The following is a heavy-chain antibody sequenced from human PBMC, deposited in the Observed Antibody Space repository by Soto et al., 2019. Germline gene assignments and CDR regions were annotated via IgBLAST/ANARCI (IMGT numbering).Heavy chain of an antibody. CDR2: IYYTGNT. Sequence: QVQLQESGPGLVKPSQTLSLTCTVSGGSISSGGTGSYWTWIRQLPGKGLEWIGYIYYTGNTYYNXSXTGXPTISIDTSENQFSLKLTSVTAADTAVYFCASGHDAYKVRYWGQGTLVTVSS. D-gene: IGHD1-1*01. CDR1: GGSISSGGTGSY. J-gene: IGHJ4*02. CDR3: ASGHDAYKVRY. V-gene: IGHV4-31*01.